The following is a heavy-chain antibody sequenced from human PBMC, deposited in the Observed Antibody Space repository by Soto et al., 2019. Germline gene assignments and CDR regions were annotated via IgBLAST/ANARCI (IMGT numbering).Heavy chain of an antibody. CDR1: GFDFKTYG. Sequence: QGQLVESGGGVVQPGRSLRLSCVASGFDFKTYGMYWVRQAPGKGLEWVAVIGFDGTNIHYSDSVRGRFSISRDNSENTVSLQMNSLRVEYTALYYCVRTACVINNCSYRGVRWGQGTLVTV. CDR2: IGFDGTNI. D-gene: IGHD1-20*01. CDR3: VRTACVINNCSYRGVR. J-gene: IGHJ4*02. V-gene: IGHV3-33*01.